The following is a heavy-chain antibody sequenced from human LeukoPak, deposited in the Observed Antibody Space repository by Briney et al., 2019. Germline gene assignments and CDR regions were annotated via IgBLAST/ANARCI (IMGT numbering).Heavy chain of an antibody. CDR2: VWCDGSNE. CDR1: GFTFITYG. J-gene: IGHJ4*02. D-gene: IGHD3-10*01. Sequence: PGRSLRLSFAVSGFTFITYGMDWVRQAPGKGVEWVSDVWCDGSNENYADSVKGRFTIPRDNHKNTLYLQIHSLRAEDTAVYYCARDRAHGSGSDNPPYHYWGQGTLVTVSS. V-gene: IGHV3-33*01. CDR3: ARDRAHGSGSDNPPYHY.